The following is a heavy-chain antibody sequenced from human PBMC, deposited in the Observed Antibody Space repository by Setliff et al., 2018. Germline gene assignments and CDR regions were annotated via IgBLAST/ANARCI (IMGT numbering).Heavy chain of an antibody. CDR2: IYYSGST. Sequence: ASETLSLTCTVSGGSISSHYWSWIRQPPGKGLEWIGSIYYSGSTNYNPSLKSRVTISVDTSKNQFSLKLSSVTAADTAVYYCARVRYYYDSSGWFDPWGQGTLVTVSS. CDR3: ARVRYYYDSSGWFDP. D-gene: IGHD3-22*01. J-gene: IGHJ5*02. CDR1: GGSISSHY. V-gene: IGHV4-59*11.